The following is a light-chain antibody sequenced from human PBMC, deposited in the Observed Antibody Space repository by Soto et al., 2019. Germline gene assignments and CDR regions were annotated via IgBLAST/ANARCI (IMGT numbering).Light chain of an antibody. CDR1: QDISNY. J-gene: IGKJ4*01. CDR3: QQYDSLPLT. CDR2: DTS. V-gene: IGKV1-33*01. Sequence: DIQMTQSPSSLSASVGDRVTITCQASQDISNYLNWYQQKPGKAPKVLIYDTSNLKTGVPSRFSGSGSGTDFTFTISSLQPEDIATYYCQQYDSLPLTFGGGTKVEIK.